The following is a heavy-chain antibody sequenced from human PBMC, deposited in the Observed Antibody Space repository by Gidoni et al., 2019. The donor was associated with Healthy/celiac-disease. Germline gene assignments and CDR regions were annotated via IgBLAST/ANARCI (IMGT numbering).Heavy chain of an antibody. Sequence: QVQLQQWGAGLLKPSETLSLTCAVYGGSFSGYYWSWIRQPPGKGLEWIGEINHSGSTNYNPSLKSRVTISVDTSKNQFSLKLSSVTAADTAVYYCARCRGSPAQLGFDYWGQGTLVTVSS. CDR1: GGSFSGYY. V-gene: IGHV4-34*01. D-gene: IGHD3-16*01. CDR3: ARCRGSPAQLGFDY. CDR2: INHSGST. J-gene: IGHJ4*02.